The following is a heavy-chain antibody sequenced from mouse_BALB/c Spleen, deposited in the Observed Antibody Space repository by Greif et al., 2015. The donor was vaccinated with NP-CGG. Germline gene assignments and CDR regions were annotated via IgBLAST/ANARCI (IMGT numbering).Heavy chain of an antibody. D-gene: IGHD2-4*01. CDR1: GFTFSSYA. V-gene: IGHV5-9-4*01. Sequence: EVKLVESGGGLVKPGGSLKLSCAASGFTFSSYAMSWVRQSPEKRLEWVAEISSGGSYTYYPGTVTGRFTISRDNAKNALYLEMSSLRSEDTAMYYCANLIYYDYDGGPWFAYWGQGTLVTVSA. CDR3: ANLIYYDYDGGPWFAY. CDR2: ISSGGSYT. J-gene: IGHJ3*01.